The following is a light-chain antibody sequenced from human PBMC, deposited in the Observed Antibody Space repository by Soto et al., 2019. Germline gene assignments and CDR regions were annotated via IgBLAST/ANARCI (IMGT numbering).Light chain of an antibody. J-gene: IGKJ4*01. V-gene: IGKV3-20*01. Sequence: EIVLTQSPGTLSLSPGERDTLSCRASQSVSSSYLAWYQQKPGQAPRLLIYGASSRATGIPDRFSGSGSGTDFTLTISRLEPEDFAVYYCQQYGSSPSLTFGGGTKVDI. CDR2: GAS. CDR3: QQYGSSPSLT. CDR1: QSVSSSY.